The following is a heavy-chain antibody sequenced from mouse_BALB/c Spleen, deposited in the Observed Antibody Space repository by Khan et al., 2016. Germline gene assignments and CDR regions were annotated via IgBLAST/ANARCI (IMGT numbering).Heavy chain of an antibody. D-gene: IGHD4-1*01. V-gene: IGHV1-7*01. J-gene: IGHJ2*01. Sequence: QVQLKESGAELAKPGASVKMSCKASGYTFTSYWMHWVKQRPGQGLEWIGYINPSTGYTEYNQKFKDKATLTADKSSSTAYMQLSSLTSEDSAVYYCARKINWDFDYWGQGTTLTVSS. CDR3: ARKINWDFDY. CDR1: GYTFTSYW. CDR2: INPSTGYT.